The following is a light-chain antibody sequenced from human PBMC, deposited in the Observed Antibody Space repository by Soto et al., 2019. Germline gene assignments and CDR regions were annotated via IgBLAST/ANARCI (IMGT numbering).Light chain of an antibody. CDR2: KMS. Sequence: DIQMTQSPSTLSASVEDRVTITCRASQSLDSWLAWYQQKPGKPPKLLTYKMSILEFGVPSRFPDSGSGTLFTTTISRLHPDHLATYYGQQYHSFSTFSQGTKVESK. CDR1: QSLDSW. V-gene: IGKV1-5*03. J-gene: IGKJ1*01. CDR3: QQYHSFST.